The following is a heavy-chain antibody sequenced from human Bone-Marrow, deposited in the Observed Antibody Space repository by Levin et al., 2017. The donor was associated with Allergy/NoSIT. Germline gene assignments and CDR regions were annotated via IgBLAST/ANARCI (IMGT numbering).Heavy chain of an antibody. J-gene: IGHJ4*02. Sequence: GESLKISCAVSGFTFSSYWMHWVRQTPGKGLLWVSRINGDGSSTAYADSVKGRFTISRDNAKNVLYLQMNSLTVEDTAVYYCARLRGYYDSGDYWGQGTLVTVSS. CDR1: GFTFSSYW. CDR3: ARLRGYYDSGDY. D-gene: IGHD3-22*01. V-gene: IGHV3-74*03. CDR2: INGDGSST.